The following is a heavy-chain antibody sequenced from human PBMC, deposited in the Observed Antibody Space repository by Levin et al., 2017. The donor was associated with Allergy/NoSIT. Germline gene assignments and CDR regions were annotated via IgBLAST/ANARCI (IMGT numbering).Heavy chain of an antibody. J-gene: IGHJ4*02. CDR3: ASDWGYSGY. V-gene: IGHV3-74*01. Sequence: LSLTCAASGFTFSRSWMSWVRQAPGKGLVWVSHINPDGSVTSYADSVKGRFTISRDNIKNTLYLHMSSLRAEDTAMYYCASDWGYSGYWGQGALVTVSS. CDR2: INPDGSVT. D-gene: IGHD2-15*01. CDR1: GFTFSRSW.